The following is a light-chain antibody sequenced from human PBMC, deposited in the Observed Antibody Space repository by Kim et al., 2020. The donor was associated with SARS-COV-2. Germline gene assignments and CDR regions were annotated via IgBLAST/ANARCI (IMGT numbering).Light chain of an antibody. J-gene: IGKJ1*01. CDR3: QQYGSSPWT. V-gene: IGKV3-20*01. Sequence: SPGERATLSCRASQSVSNSYLAWFQQKPGQAPRLLMFGASNRATGIPDRFTGSGSGTDFTLTISRLEPEDFAVNFCQQYGSSPWTFGQGTKVDIK. CDR1: QSVSNSY. CDR2: GAS.